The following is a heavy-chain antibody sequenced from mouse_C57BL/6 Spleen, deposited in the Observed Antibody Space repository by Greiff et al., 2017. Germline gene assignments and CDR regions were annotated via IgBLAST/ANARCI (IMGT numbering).Heavy chain of an antibody. CDR1: GYTFTSYW. CDR3: ARGDGYTYFDV. Sequence: QVQLQQPGTELVKPGASVKLSCKASGYTFTSYWMHWVKQRPGQGLEWIGNINPSNGGTNYNAKFKSKATLTVYKSSSTAYMQLSSLTSEDSAVYYCARGDGYTYFDVWGTGTTVTVSS. V-gene: IGHV1-53*01. D-gene: IGHD2-3*01. CDR2: INPSNGGT. J-gene: IGHJ1*03.